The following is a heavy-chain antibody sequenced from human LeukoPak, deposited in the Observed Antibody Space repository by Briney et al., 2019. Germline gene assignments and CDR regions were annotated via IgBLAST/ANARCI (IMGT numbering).Heavy chain of an antibody. CDR2: ISGSGAST. Sequence: RTGGSLRLSCAASGFTFSSYAMSWVSQAPGKGLEWVSVISGSGASTFYADSVKGRFSISRDNSKNTLYLQMNSLRAEDTAVYYCAKDPSGASIVRYFDYWGQGTLVIVSS. D-gene: IGHD3-16*02. J-gene: IGHJ4*02. CDR1: GFTFSSYA. CDR3: AKDPSGASIVRYFDY. V-gene: IGHV3-23*01.